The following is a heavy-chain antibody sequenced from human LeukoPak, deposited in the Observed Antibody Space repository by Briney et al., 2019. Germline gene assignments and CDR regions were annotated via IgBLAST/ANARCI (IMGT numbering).Heavy chain of an antibody. J-gene: IGHJ4*02. D-gene: IGHD4-23*01. CDR3: AKLSYGDNSGY. CDR2: IYTGGST. V-gene: IGHV3-66*04. Sequence: PGGSLRLSCAASGFTISSNYMSWVRQAPGKGLEWISVIYTGGSTSYADSVKGRFTISRDSSTNTLFLQMNSLRDEDTAVYYCAKLSYGDNSGYWGQGTLVTVSS. CDR1: GFTISSNY.